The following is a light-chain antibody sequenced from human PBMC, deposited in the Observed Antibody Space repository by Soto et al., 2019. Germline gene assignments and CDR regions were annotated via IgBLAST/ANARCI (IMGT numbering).Light chain of an antibody. CDR1: QSVSSSY. J-gene: IGKJ5*01. CDR3: QQYGSSPIN. CDR2: GAS. Sequence: EIVLTQSPGTLSLSPGERATLSCRASQSVSSSYLAWYQQKPGQAPRLLIYGASSRATGIPDRFSGSGSGTDFTLTISRLEPEDFAVYYCQQYGSSPINLGQGTRLEIK. V-gene: IGKV3-20*01.